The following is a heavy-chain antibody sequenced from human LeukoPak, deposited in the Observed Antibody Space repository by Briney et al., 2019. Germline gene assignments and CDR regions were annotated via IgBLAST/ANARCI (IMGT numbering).Heavy chain of an antibody. CDR2: ISGSDGSS. D-gene: IGHD2-2*01. CDR3: AKDPGVVPAHYFDY. Sequence: PGGSLRLSCAASGFTFNSFAMNWVRQAPGKGLEWVSSISGSDGSSHYADFVKGRFTISRDNSKNTLHLQMNSLRAEDTAVYYCAKDPGVVPAHYFDYWGQGTLVTVSS. J-gene: IGHJ4*02. CDR1: GFTFNSFA. V-gene: IGHV3-23*01.